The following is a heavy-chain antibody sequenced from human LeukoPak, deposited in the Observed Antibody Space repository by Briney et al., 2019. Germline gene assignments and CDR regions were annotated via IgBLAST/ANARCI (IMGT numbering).Heavy chain of an antibody. CDR3: ARDHRPRGYSYGYDY. CDR1: GGSISSYY. Sequence: PSETLSLTCTVSGGSISSYYWSWIRQPPGKGLEWIGYIFYSGSTNYNPSLKSRVTISVDTSKNQFSLKLSSVTAADTAVYYCARDHRPRGYSYGYDYWGQGTLVTVSS. V-gene: IGHV4-59*01. J-gene: IGHJ4*02. CDR2: IFYSGST. D-gene: IGHD5-18*01.